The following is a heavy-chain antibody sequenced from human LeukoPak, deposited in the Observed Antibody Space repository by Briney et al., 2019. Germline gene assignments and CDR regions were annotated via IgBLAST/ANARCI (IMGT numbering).Heavy chain of an antibody. V-gene: IGHV4-59*01. CDR2: IYYSGST. J-gene: IGHJ4*02. CDR3: ARDRLSSGWYSGFDY. Sequence: SETLSLTCTVSGGSISSYYWSWIRQPPGKGLEWIGYIYYSGSTNYNPSLKSRVTISVDTSKNQFSLKLSSVTAADTAVYYCARDRLSSGWYSGFDYWGQGTLVTVCS. D-gene: IGHD6-19*01. CDR1: GGSISSYY.